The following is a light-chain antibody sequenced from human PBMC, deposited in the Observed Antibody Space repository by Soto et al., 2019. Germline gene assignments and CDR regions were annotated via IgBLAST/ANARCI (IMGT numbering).Light chain of an antibody. CDR2: GNS. Sequence: QSVLTQPPSVSGAPGQRVTITCTGSSSNFGAGYDVHWYQQLPGTAPKLLIHGNSNRPSGVPDRFSGSKSGTSASLAITGLQAEDEADYYCQSYDSSLSGVVFGGGTKSPS. J-gene: IGLJ2*01. V-gene: IGLV1-40*01. CDR1: SSNFGAGYD. CDR3: QSYDSSLSGVV.